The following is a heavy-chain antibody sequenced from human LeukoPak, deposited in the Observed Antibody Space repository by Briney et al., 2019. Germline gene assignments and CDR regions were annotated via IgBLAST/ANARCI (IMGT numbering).Heavy chain of an antibody. D-gene: IGHD3-9*01. CDR3: AKGGYFDWLLTPDLIDY. CDR2: ISWNSGSI. J-gene: IGHJ4*02. CDR1: GFTFDDYA. V-gene: IGHV3-9*01. Sequence: GGSLRLSCAASGFTFDDYAMHWVRQAPGKGLEWVSGISWNSGSIGYADSVKGRFTISRDNSKNTLYLQMNSLRAEDTAVYYCAKGGYFDWLLTPDLIDYWGQGTLVTVSS.